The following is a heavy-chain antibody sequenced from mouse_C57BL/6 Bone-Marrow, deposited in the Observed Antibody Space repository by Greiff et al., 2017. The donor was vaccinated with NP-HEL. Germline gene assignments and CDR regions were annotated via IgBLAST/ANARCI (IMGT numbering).Heavy chain of an antibody. CDR3: AISPFITTGGFAY. CDR1: GYTFTSYT. Sequence: QVQLKESGAELARPGASVKMSCKASGYTFTSYTMHWVKQRPGQGLEWIGYINPSSGYTKYNQKFKDKATLTADKSSSTAYMQLSSLTSEDSAVYYGAISPFITTGGFAYWGQGTLVTVSA. CDR2: INPSSGYT. V-gene: IGHV1-4*01. D-gene: IGHD1-1*01. J-gene: IGHJ3*01.